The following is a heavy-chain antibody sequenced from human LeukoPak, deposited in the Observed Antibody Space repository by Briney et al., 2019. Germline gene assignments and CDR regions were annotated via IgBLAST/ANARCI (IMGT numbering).Heavy chain of an antibody. CDR3: TATDTAMVLYYYYYYMDV. D-gene: IGHD5-18*01. CDR2: IKSKTDGGTT. CDR1: GFTFSNAW. J-gene: IGHJ6*03. V-gene: IGHV3-15*01. Sequence: GGSLRHSCAASGFTFSNAWMSWVRQAPGKGREWVGRIKSKTDGGTTDYAAPVKGRFTISRDDSKNTLYLQMNSLKTEDTAVYYCTATDTAMVLYYYYYYMDVWGKGTTVTVSS.